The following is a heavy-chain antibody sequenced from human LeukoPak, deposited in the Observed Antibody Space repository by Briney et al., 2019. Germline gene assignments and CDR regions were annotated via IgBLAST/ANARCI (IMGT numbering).Heavy chain of an antibody. CDR2: IYYSGST. CDR3: ARHLTSYYYFDY. Sequence: SETLSLTCTVSGGSISSYYWSWIRQPPGKGLEWIGYIYYSGSTNYNPSLKSQVTISVDTSKNQFSLKLSSVTAADTAVYYCARHLTSYYYFDYWGQGTLVTVSS. CDR1: GGSISSYY. V-gene: IGHV4-59*08. D-gene: IGHD2-21*02. J-gene: IGHJ4*02.